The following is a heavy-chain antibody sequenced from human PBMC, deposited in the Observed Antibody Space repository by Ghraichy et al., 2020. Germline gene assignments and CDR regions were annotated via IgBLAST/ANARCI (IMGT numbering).Heavy chain of an antibody. CDR2: IYYSGNT. J-gene: IGHJ4*02. CDR1: GGSISSYY. D-gene: IGHD3-9*01. CDR3: ARGAGYFDWLPLDY. Sequence: TISLTCTVSGGSISSYYWSWIRQPPGKGLEWIGYIYYSGNTNYNPSLKSRVTISVDTSKNQFSLKLSSVTAADTALYYCARGAGYFDWLPLDYWGQGTLVTVSS. V-gene: IGHV4-59*01.